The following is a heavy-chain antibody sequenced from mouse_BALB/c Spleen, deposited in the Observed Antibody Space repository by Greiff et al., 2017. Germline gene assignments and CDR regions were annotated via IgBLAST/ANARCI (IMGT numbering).Heavy chain of an antibody. J-gene: IGHJ4*01. V-gene: IGHV5-15*02. CDR1: GFTFSDYG. Sequence: EVKVEESGGGLVQPGGSRKLSCAASGFTFSDYGMAWVRQAPGKGPEWVAFISNLAYSIYYADTVTGRFTISRENAKNTLYLEMSSLRSEDTAMYYCARDDGYAMDYWGQGTSVTVSS. CDR3: ARDDGYAMDY. CDR2: ISNLAYSI.